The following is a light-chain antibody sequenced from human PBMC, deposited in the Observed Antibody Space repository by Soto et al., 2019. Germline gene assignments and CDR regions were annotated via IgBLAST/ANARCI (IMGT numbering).Light chain of an antibody. V-gene: IGKV1-39*01. J-gene: IGKJ4*01. Sequence: DIPMTQSPASLSASVGDRVTITCRASQSINSYLNWYQHKPGKAPKLLIYDASTLQTGVPSRFRGSRSGTDFTLTISSLQPEDFSTYYWQNSYSTLALTFGGGTKVELK. CDR2: DAS. CDR3: QNSYSTLALT. CDR1: QSINSY.